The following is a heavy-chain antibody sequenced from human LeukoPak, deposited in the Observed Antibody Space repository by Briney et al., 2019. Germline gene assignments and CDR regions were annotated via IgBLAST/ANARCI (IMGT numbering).Heavy chain of an antibody. D-gene: IGHD6-13*01. CDR1: GCTFSKYG. Sequence: GGSLRLSCAASGCTFSKYGMHWVRQAPGKGLEWVAFIWYDGSNKYYADSVKGRFTISRDNSKNTLYLQMNSLRAEDTPVYYCAKDYSPFIAAAGTPYFDYWGQGTLVTVYS. CDR2: IWYDGSNK. CDR3: AKDYSPFIAAAGTPYFDY. J-gene: IGHJ4*02. V-gene: IGHV3-30*02.